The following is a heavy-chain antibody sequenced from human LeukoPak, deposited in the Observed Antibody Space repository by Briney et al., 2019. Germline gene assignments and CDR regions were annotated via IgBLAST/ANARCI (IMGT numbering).Heavy chain of an antibody. D-gene: IGHD1-1*01. Sequence: GGSLRLSCAASGFTFSHAWVSWVRQCPGKGLEWVGRIKSKNDGETRDYAAPVKGRFTISRDESKAEVYLHMTSLKAEDTAVYYCVGRPWNFDYWGQGTLVTVSS. CDR1: GFTFSHAW. V-gene: IGHV3-15*01. CDR2: IKSKNDGETR. J-gene: IGHJ4*02. CDR3: VGRPWNFDY.